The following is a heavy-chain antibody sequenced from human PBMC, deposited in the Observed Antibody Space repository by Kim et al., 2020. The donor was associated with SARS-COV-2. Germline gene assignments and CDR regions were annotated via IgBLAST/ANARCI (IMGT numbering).Heavy chain of an antibody. Sequence: SETLSLICAVYGGSFSGYYWSWIRQPPGKGLEWIGEINHSGSTNYNPSLKSRVTISVDTSKNQFSLKLSSVTAADTAVYYCARGDNSSWFFPFDPWGQGTLVTVSS. D-gene: IGHD6-13*01. V-gene: IGHV4-34*01. J-gene: IGHJ5*02. CDR3: ARGDNSSWFFPFDP. CDR2: INHSGST. CDR1: GGSFSGYY.